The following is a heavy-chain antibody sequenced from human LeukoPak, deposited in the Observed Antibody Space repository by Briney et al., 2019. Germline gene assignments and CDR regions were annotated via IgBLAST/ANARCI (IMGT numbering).Heavy chain of an antibody. D-gene: IGHD6-19*01. CDR2: IYYSGST. CDR3: ARQRGSGWRFDY. CDR1: GGSISSSSYY. Sequence: SETLSLTCTVSGGSISSSSYYWGWIRQPPGKGLEWIGSIYYSGSTYYNPSLKSRVTISVDTSKNQFSLKLSSVTAADTAVYYCARQRGSGWRFDYWGQGTLVTVSS. V-gene: IGHV4-39*01. J-gene: IGHJ4*02.